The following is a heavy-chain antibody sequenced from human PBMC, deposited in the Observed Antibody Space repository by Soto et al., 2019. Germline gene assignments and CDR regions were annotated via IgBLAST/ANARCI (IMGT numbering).Heavy chain of an antibody. CDR3: VKSRGGNNFDFFD. D-gene: IGHD5-12*01. V-gene: IGHV3-64D*06. J-gene: IGHJ4*02. Sequence: GGSLRLSCSASGFTFSSYSMHWVRQAPGKGLEYVSGVRGNGDTPFYADSVKGRFTISRDNSKNTLYLQMSSLSADDTAVYYCVKSRGGNNFDFFDWGQGALVTVSS. CDR2: VRGNGDTP. CDR1: GFTFSSYS.